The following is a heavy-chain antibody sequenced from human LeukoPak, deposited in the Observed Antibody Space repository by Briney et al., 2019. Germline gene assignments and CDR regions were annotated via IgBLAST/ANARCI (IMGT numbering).Heavy chain of an antibody. CDR2: IYYSGST. J-gene: IGHJ4*02. V-gene: IGHV4-30-4*08. D-gene: IGHD2-2*01. CDR3: ARVPPAPGWIGYCSSTSCHPGDY. Sequence: PSQTLSLTCTVSGGSISSGDYYWSWIRQPPGKGLEWIGYIYYSGSTYYNPSLKSRVTISVDTSKNQFSLKLSSVTAADTAVYYCARVPPAPGWIGYCSSTSCHPGDYWGQGTLVTVSS. CDR1: GGSISSGDYY.